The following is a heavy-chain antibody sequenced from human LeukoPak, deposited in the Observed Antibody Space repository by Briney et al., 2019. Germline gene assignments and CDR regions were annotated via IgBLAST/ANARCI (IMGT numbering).Heavy chain of an antibody. CDR2: TNPNSGAT. V-gene: IGHV1-2*02. D-gene: IGHD3-10*01. CDR1: RYTFSGYY. CDR3: ARVGLYGSGSYLVY. J-gene: IGHJ4*02. Sequence: ASVKVSCKASRYTFSGYYIHWVRQAPGQGLEWMGWTNPNSGATDYAQKFQGRVTMTRDTSITTAYMELSRLTSDDTAVYYCARVGLYGSGSYLVYWGQGTLVTVSS.